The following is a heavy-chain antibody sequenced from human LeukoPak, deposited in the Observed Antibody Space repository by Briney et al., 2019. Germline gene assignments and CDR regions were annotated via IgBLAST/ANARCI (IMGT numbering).Heavy chain of an antibody. D-gene: IGHD3-3*01. CDR2: ISYDGSNK. V-gene: IGHV3-30*18. J-gene: IGHJ3*02. CDR1: GFTFSSYG. Sequence: GGSLRLSCAASGFTFSSYGMHWVRQAPGKGLEWVAVISYDGSNKYYADSVKGRFTISRDNSKNTLYLQMNSLRAEDTAVYYCAKDSVWSGHYPDIWGQGTMVTVSS. CDR3: AKDSVWSGHYPDI.